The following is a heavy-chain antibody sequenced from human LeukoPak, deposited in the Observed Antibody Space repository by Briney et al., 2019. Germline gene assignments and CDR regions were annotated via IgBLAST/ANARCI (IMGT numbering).Heavy chain of an antibody. D-gene: IGHD5-24*01. CDR2: INQDGSEK. Sequence: GGSLRLSCAASGFTFSSYWMSWVRQAPGKGLEWVANINQDGSEKYFVDSVKGRFTISRDNAKNSLHLQMNTLRAEDTAVYYCARERDGRFFDYWGQGTLVTVSS. CDR1: GFTFSSYW. J-gene: IGHJ4*02. CDR3: ARERDGRFFDY. V-gene: IGHV3-7*01.